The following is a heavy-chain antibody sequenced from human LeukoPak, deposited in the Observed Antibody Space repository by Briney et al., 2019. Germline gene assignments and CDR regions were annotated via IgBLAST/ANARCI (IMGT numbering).Heavy chain of an antibody. CDR2: ITPVIDTA. CDR1: GGTFRSHT. Sequence: ASVKVSCKTSGGTFRSHTFGWVWQAPGQGPEWMGKITPVIDTANYAQTFQGRVSIYADESTTTVYMDLSGLRPDDTAIYYCTRVNLRGSNYNWFDPWGQGTRVTVSS. CDR3: TRVNLRGSNYNWFDP. D-gene: IGHD3-10*01. V-gene: IGHV1-69*08. J-gene: IGHJ5*02.